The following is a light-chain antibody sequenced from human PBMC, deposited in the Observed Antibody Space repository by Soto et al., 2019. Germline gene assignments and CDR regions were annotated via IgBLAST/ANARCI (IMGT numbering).Light chain of an antibody. J-gene: IGKJ1*01. CDR3: QQYGSSPTT. CDR2: GAS. V-gene: IGKV3-20*01. CDR1: QSVSSSY. Sequence: EIVLTQSPGTLSLSPGERATLSCRASQSVSSSYLAWYQQKPGQAPRFLIYGASSRATGIPDRFSGSGSGTDFTLTISRLEPEDFAVYYCQQYGSSPTTFGQGTKVEIK.